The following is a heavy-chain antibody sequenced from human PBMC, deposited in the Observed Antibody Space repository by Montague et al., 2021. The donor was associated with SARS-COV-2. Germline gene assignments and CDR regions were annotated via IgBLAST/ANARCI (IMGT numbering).Heavy chain of an antibody. J-gene: IGHJ3*02. V-gene: IGHV3-30*18. CDR3: AKDPPSSWTRDAFDI. Sequence: SLRLSCAASGFTFNIYGMHWVRQAPGKGLEWVAVTSYDGSNKYYADSVKGRFIISRDNSKNTLYLQMNSLRAEDTAVYYCAKDPPSSWTRDAFDIWGQGTMVTVSS. D-gene: IGHD6-13*01. CDR1: GFTFNIYG. CDR2: TSYDGSNK.